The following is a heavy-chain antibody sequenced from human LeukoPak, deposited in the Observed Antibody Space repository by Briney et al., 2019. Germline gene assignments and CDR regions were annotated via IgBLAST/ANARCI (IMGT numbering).Heavy chain of an antibody. V-gene: IGHV3-53*01. Sequence: GGSLRLSCATSGFTVSSNYMSWVRQAPGKGLEWVSVIYDSGTTYYADSVKGRFLIFRDTSKNTADLQMNSLRVEDTAVYYCAGRRSSGWYAYWGQGTLVTVSS. CDR3: AGRRSSGWYAY. J-gene: IGHJ4*02. CDR1: GFTVSSNY. D-gene: IGHD6-19*01. CDR2: IYDSGTT.